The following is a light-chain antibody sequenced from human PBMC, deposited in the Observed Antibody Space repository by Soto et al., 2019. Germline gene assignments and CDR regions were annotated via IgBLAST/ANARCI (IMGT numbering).Light chain of an antibody. CDR1: QGIRND. J-gene: IGKJ1*01. CDR3: QQYNSYSWT. Sequence: DIQMTQSPSSLSASVGDRVTITCRASQGIRNDLGWYQQKPGKAPKRLIYDVSSLESGVPSRFSGSRSGTEFTLTISSLQPDDFATYYCQQYNSYSWTFGQGTKVDI. V-gene: IGKV1-17*01. CDR2: DVS.